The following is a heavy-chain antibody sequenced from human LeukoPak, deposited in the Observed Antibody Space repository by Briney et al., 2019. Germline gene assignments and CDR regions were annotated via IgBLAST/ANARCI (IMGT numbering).Heavy chain of an antibody. D-gene: IGHD4-23*01. V-gene: IGHV3-23*01. CDR3: AKDHDYGGWFDP. J-gene: IGHJ5*02. CDR2: IRGSGGST. CDR1: GFTFSSYA. Sequence: GGSLRLSCAASGFTFSSYAMSWVRQAPGKGLEWVSAIRGSGGSTYYADSVKGRFTISRDNSKNTLYLQMNSLRAEDTAVYYCAKDHDYGGWFDPWGQGTLVTVSS.